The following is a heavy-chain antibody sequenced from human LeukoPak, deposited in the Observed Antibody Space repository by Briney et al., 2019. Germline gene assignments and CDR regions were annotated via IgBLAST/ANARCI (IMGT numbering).Heavy chain of an antibody. Sequence: ASVKVSCKASGYTFTSYDINWVRQAPGQGLEWMGWINPNSGGTNYAQKFQGRVTMTRDTSISTAYMELSRLRSDDTAVYYCARDRAYYYYDSSGFDYWGQGTLVTVSS. CDR2: INPNSGGT. V-gene: IGHV1-2*02. CDR3: ARDRAYYYYDSSGFDY. CDR1: GYTFTSYD. J-gene: IGHJ4*02. D-gene: IGHD3-22*01.